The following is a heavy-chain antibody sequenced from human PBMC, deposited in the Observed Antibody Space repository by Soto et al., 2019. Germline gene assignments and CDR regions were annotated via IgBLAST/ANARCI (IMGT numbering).Heavy chain of an antibody. CDR2: IRSKGYGGTT. D-gene: IGHD2-2*01. CDR1: GFTFGDFG. CDR3: ASLTSWSQEYYYGMDV. J-gene: IGHJ6*02. Sequence: GGSLRLSCTGSGFTFGDFGMSGFRQAPGKGLEGLSFIRSKGYGGTTESAASVRGRFITSRDDSKSIAYLQMNSLKTEDTAVYYCASLTSWSQEYYYGMDVWGQGTTVTVSS. V-gene: IGHV3-49*03.